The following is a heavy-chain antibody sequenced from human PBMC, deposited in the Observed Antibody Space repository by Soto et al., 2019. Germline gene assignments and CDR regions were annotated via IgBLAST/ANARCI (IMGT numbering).Heavy chain of an antibody. D-gene: IGHD6-13*01. CDR3: ARDLSSSWYLLGYYFDY. V-gene: IGHV3-30-3*01. CDR2: ISYDGSNK. Sequence: GGSLRLSCAASGFTFSSYAMHWVRQVPGKGLEWVAVISYDGSNKYYADSVKGRFTISRDNSKNTLYLQMNSLRAEDTAVYYCARDLSSSWYLLGYYFDYWGQGTLVTVSS. CDR1: GFTFSSYA. J-gene: IGHJ4*02.